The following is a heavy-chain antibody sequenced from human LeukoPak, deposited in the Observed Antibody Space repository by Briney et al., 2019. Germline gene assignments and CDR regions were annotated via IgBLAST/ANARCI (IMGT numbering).Heavy chain of an antibody. CDR2: ISGSGGST. CDR1: GFTFSSYA. CDR3: AKDRGITFGGVIVMNFDY. Sequence: PGASLRLSCAASGFTFSSYAMSWVRQAPGKGLEWVSAISGSGGSTYYADSVKGRFTISRDNSKNTLYLQMNSLRAEDTAVYYCAKDRGITFGGVIVMNFDYWGQGTLVTVPS. D-gene: IGHD3-16*02. V-gene: IGHV3-23*01. J-gene: IGHJ4*02.